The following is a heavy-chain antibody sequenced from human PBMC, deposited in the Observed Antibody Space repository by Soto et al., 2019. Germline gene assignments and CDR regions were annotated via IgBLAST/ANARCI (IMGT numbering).Heavy chain of an antibody. CDR1: GGTFSNYA. Sequence: ASVKVSCKASGGTFSNYAINWVRQAPGQGLEWMGGIIPFSETANYAQKFQGRVTMTRNTSISTAYMELSSLRSEDTAVYYCARRITMVRGGSVNYYYYGMDVWGQGTTVTVSS. D-gene: IGHD3-10*01. CDR2: IIPFSETA. CDR3: ARRITMVRGGSVNYYYYGMDV. V-gene: IGHV1-69*05. J-gene: IGHJ6*02.